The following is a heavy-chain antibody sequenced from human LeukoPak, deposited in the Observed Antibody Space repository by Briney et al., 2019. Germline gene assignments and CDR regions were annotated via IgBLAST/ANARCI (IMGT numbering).Heavy chain of an antibody. CDR3: VSPTADYPFLYYFDS. D-gene: IGHD5-12*01. Sequence: GGSLRLSCAASGFSFSSYSIHWVRQAPGKGLEWVAVISSDGNSKNFALSVKGRFAISRDNSRNTLFLQMNNLRSEDTALYYCVSPTADYPFLYYFDSWGQGTLVTVSS. CDR2: ISSDGNSK. J-gene: IGHJ4*02. CDR1: GFSFSSYS. V-gene: IGHV3-30*09.